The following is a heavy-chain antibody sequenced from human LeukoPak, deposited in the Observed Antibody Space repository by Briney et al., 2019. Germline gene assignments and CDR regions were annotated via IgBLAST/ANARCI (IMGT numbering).Heavy chain of an antibody. V-gene: IGHV4-61*02. Sequence: PSETQSLTCTVSGGSISSGSYYWSWIRQPAGKGLEWIGRIYTSGSTNYNPSLKSRVTISVDTSKNQFSLKLSSVTAADTAVYYCARDVDIVATSWFDPWGQGTLVTVSS. CDR3: ARDVDIVATSWFDP. J-gene: IGHJ5*02. CDR2: IYTSGST. D-gene: IGHD5-12*01. CDR1: GGSISSGSYY.